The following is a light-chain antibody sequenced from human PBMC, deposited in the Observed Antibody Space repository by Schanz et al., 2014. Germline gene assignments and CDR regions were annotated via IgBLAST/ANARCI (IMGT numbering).Light chain of an antibody. V-gene: IGLV1-44*01. Sequence: QSVLTQPPSASGTPGQTVTISCSGAISNIGSNTVNWYQQLPGTAPKLLIYTNNQRPSGVPDRFSGSKSGTSASLAISGLQSDDEADYYCAAWDNSLNGYVFGTGTKLTVL. CDR3: AAWDNSLNGYV. J-gene: IGLJ1*01. CDR1: ISNIGSNT. CDR2: TNN.